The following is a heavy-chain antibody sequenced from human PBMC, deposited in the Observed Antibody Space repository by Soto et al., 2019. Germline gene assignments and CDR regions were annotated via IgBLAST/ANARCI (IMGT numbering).Heavy chain of an antibody. V-gene: IGHV4-59*01. CDR3: AGGGSYLNFDY. J-gene: IGHJ4*02. CDR2: IYNIGNT. CDR1: GGSISTYY. D-gene: IGHD3-16*02. Sequence: PSETLSLTCTVSGGSISTYYWSWIRQSPGKGLEWIGYIYNIGNTNYNPSLKSRVTISVDTSKNEFSLKLSSVTAADTAVYYCAGGGSYLNFDYWGKGTLVTVSS.